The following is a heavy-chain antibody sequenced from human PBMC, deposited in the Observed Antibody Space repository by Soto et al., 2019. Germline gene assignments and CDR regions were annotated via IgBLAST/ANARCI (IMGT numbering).Heavy chain of an antibody. V-gene: IGHV1-69*13. CDR3: ARGGWSAGYCRGGSRYDLCY. D-gene: IGHD2-15*01. Sequence: SVQVCCEASGRTFSRSAISCVRQATGQALEWRGGILPIFGTANYVQKFQCRVTSTADESTSTAYMELSILSSEDTAVYYCARGGWSAGYCRGGSRYDLCYWGQLPRVIFSS. CDR2: ILPIFGTA. CDR1: GRTFSRSA. J-gene: IGHJ4*02.